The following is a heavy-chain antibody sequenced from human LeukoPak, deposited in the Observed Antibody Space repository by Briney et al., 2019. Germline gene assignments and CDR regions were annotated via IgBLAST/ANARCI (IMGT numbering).Heavy chain of an antibody. V-gene: IGHV3-23*01. Sequence: GGSLRLSCAASGFTFSNYAVNWVRQAPGKGLEWVSAISGGSDFIYYAEYVKGRFTISRDNSKSTVYLQMNSLRVEDTAIYYCAKVDGSSSSRARFAYWGPGTLVTVSS. CDR1: GFTFSNYA. CDR3: AKVDGSSSSRARFAY. D-gene: IGHD6-6*01. J-gene: IGHJ4*02. CDR2: ISGGSDFI.